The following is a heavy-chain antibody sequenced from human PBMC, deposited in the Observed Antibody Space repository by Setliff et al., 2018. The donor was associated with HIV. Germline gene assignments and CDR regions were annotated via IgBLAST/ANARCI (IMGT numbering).Heavy chain of an antibody. J-gene: IGHJ5*02. CDR1: GYSISSGYY. CDR3: ARSYCGGDCSLVVDTFWFDP. V-gene: IGHV4-38-2*01. D-gene: IGHD2-21*01. CDR2: FYHRGRT. Sequence: SETLSLTCAVSGYSISSGYYWGWIRQPPGKGLEWIGSFYHRGRTYYNPSLKSRVTISVDTSKKQFSLKLSSVTAADTAVYYCARSYCGGDCSLVVDTFWFDPWGQGSLVTVSS.